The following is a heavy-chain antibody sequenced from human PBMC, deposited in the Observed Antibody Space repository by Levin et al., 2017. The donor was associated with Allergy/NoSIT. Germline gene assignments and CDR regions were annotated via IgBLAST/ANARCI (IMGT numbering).Heavy chain of an antibody. CDR1: GGSISSGGYY. CDR3: ARLGFGTNWFDP. J-gene: IGHJ5*02. V-gene: IGHV4-31*03. D-gene: IGHD3-10*01. CDR2: IYYSGST. Sequence: SETLSLTCTVSGGSISSGGYYWSWIRQHPGKGLEWIGYIYYSGSTYYNPSLKSRVTISVDTSKNQFSLKLSSVTAADTAVYYCARLGFGTNWFDPWGQGTLVTVSS.